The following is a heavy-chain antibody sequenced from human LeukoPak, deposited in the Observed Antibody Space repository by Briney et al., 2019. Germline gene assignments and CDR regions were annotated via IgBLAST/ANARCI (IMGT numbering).Heavy chain of an antibody. J-gene: IGHJ4*02. CDR1: GFTFSSYA. CDR3: ARDYGSDY. D-gene: IGHD1-26*01. CDR2: ISYDGSNK. V-gene: IGHV3-30*04. Sequence: PGGSLRLSCAASGFTFSSYAMHWVRQAPGKGLEWVAVISYDGSNKYYAVSVTGRFTISRDNSKNTLYLQMNSLRAEDTAVYYCARDYGSDYWGQGTLVTVSS.